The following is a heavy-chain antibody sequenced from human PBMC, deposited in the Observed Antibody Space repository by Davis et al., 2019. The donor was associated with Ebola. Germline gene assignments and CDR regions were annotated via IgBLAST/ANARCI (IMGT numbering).Heavy chain of an antibody. CDR1: GSIFTKFY. CDR3: ARNGGRIPPGPLDF. Sequence: ASVKVSCKASGSIFTKFYMHWVRQAPGQGLEWMGIINPSGDSTNYAQKFQGRVTMTRDTSTSTVYMELSSLRSEDTAVYYCARNGGRIPPGPLDFWGQGTKVTVSS. CDR2: INPSGDST. V-gene: IGHV1-46*01. D-gene: IGHD1-1*01. J-gene: IGHJ3*01.